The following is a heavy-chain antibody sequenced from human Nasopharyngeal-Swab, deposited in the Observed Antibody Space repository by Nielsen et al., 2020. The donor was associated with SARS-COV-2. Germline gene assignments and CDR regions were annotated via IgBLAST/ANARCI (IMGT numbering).Heavy chain of an antibody. J-gene: IGHJ3*02. CDR2: IIPIFGTA. Sequence: SVKVSCKASGGTFSSYAISWVRQAPGQGLERMGGIIPIFGTANYAQKFQGRVTITADESTSTAYMELSSLRSEDTAVYYCARDSGSYPDDAFDIWGQGTMVTVSS. V-gene: IGHV1-69*13. CDR1: GGTFSSYA. D-gene: IGHD1-26*01. CDR3: ARDSGSYPDDAFDI.